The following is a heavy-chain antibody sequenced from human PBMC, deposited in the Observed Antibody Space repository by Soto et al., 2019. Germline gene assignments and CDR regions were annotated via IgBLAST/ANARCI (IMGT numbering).Heavy chain of an antibody. CDR2: ISYDGSNK. CDR3: ARSPRRGYDSSGYYDY. CDR1: GFTFSSYA. D-gene: IGHD3-22*01. J-gene: IGHJ4*02. V-gene: IGHV3-30-3*01. Sequence: QVQLVESGGGVVQPGRSLRLSCAASGFTFSSYARHWVRQAPGKGLEWVAVISYDGSNKYYADSVKGRFTISRDNSKNTLYLQMNSLRAEDTAVYYCARSPRRGYDSSGYYDYWGQGTLVTVSS.